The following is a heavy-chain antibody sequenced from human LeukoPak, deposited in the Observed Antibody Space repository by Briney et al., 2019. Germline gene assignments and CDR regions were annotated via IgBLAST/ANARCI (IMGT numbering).Heavy chain of an antibody. CDR3: AKSRREGGNSHYSTDY. J-gene: IGHJ4*02. D-gene: IGHD4-4*01. V-gene: IGHV1-69*04. CDR1: GGTFSSYA. Sequence: ASVKVSCKASGGTFSSYAISWVRQAPGQGLEWMGRIIPILGIANYAQKFQGRVTITADKSTSTAYMELSSLRSEDTAVYYCAKSRREGGNSHYSTDYWGQGTLVTVSS. CDR2: IIPILGIA.